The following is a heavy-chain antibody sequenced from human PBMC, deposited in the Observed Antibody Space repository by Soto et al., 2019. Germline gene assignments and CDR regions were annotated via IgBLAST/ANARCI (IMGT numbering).Heavy chain of an antibody. J-gene: IGHJ4*02. CDR1: GDSVTSRSYY. D-gene: IGHD3-9*01. CDR2: IYYSGNI. V-gene: IGHV4-61*01. CDR3: GRLEGLATISYYFDY. Sequence: SETLSLTCTVSGDSVTSRSYYWTWVRQPPGKGLEWIGYIYYSGNINYNPSLKSRLTISLDTSTNQFSLKLTSVTAADTAVYYCGRLEGLATISYYFDYWGQGALVTVSS.